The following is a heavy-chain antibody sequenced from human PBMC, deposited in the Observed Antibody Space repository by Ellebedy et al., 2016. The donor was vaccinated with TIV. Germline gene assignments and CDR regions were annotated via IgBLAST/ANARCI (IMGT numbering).Heavy chain of an antibody. CDR1: GYTFTSYG. Sequence: AASVKVSCKASGYTFTSYGISWVRQAPGQGLEWMGWIGGYNGDTNYAQKLQGRVSMTTDTSISTAYMELSRLTSDDTAVYYCARDYWGSYEYWGQGTLVTVSS. J-gene: IGHJ4*02. V-gene: IGHV1-18*04. CDR2: IGGYNGDT. CDR3: ARDYWGSYEY. D-gene: IGHD1-26*01.